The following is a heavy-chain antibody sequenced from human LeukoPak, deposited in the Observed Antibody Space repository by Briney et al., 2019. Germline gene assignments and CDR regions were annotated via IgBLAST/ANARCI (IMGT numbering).Heavy chain of an antibody. CDR3: AKDHGSGSVFDY. CDR2: ISYDGSNK. CDR1: GIIFSSYG. Sequence: GGSLRLSCAASGIIFSSYGMHWVRQAPGKGLEWVAIISYDGSNKYYADSVKGRFTISRDNSKNTLYLQMNSPRAEDTAVYYCAKDHGSGSVFDYWGQGTLVTVSS. V-gene: IGHV3-30*18. J-gene: IGHJ4*02. D-gene: IGHD3-10*01.